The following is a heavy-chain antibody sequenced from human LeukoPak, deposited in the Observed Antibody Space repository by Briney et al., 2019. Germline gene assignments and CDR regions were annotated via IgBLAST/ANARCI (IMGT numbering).Heavy chain of an antibody. D-gene: IGHD6-13*01. CDR2: ISSSSSYI. CDR3: ARDRAGSSWYDY. CDR1: GFTLSSYS. Sequence: GRSLRLSCAASGFTLSSYSMNWVRQAPGKGLEWVSSISSSSSYIYYADSVKGRFTISRDNAKNSLYLQMNSLRAEDTAVYYCARDRAGSSWYDYWGQGTLVTVSS. J-gene: IGHJ4*02. V-gene: IGHV3-21*01.